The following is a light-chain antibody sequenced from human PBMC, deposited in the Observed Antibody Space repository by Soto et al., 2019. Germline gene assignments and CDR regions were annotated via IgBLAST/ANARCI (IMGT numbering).Light chain of an antibody. J-gene: IGKJ4*01. CDR3: QQFLNYPLT. CDR2: GAS. Sequence: PGDRATLSCRASQIISSTYLGWYQQKPGQAPRLLIYGASSRATGIPDRFSGSGSGTDFTLTISRLEPEDLATYYCQQFLNYPLTFGGGTRVEIK. CDR1: QIISSTY. V-gene: IGKV3-20*01.